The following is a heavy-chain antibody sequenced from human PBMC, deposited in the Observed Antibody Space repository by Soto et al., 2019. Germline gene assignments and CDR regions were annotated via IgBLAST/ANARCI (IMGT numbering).Heavy chain of an antibody. CDR2: INHSGST. V-gene: IGHV4-34*01. D-gene: IGHD3-9*01. CDR1: GGSFSGYY. CDR3: ARALEYDILTGYSTQYYFDY. J-gene: IGHJ4*02. Sequence: SETLSLTCAVYGGSFSGYYWSWIRQPPGKGLEWIGEINHSGSTNYNPSLKSRVTISVDTSKNQFSLKLSSVTAADTAVYYCARALEYDILTGYSTQYYFDYWGQGTLVTVSS.